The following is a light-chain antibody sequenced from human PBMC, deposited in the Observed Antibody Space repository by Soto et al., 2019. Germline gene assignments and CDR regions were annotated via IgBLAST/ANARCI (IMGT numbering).Light chain of an antibody. Sequence: DIQMTQSPSSLSASIGDRVTITCRASQNIINYLNWYQQKPGKAPNLLIYAASILQSGVPSRFSGSGSGTDFTLTISSLEAEDFATYWCEHSYTTPYTFGQGTNLEIK. V-gene: IGKV1-39*01. CDR3: EHSYTTPYT. CDR2: AAS. CDR1: QNIINY. J-gene: IGKJ2*01.